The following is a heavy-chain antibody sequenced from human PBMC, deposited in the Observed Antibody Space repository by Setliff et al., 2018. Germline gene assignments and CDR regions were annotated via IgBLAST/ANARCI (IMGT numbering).Heavy chain of an antibody. CDR3: AKDIESYGDHGDEYY. D-gene: IGHD4-17*01. CDR2: ISGSGGST. J-gene: IGHJ4*02. V-gene: IGHV3-23*01. CDR1: GFPFSSHA. Sequence: PGGSLRLSCAGSGFPFSSHAITWVRQAPGKGLEWVSGISGSGGSTYYADSVKGRFAISRDNSKNTLYLQMNSLGAEDTAVYYCAKDIESYGDHGDEYYRGQGTLVTVSS.